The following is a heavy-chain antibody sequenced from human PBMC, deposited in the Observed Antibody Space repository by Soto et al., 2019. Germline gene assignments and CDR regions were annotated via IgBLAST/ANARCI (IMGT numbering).Heavy chain of an antibody. Sequence: QVQLQEAGPGLVKPSQTLSLTCTVSGGSISSGAYYWSWIRQHPGKGLEWIGYIYYSGTTYFNPSLKRRVTISVDTSKNQFSLKLSSVTAADTAVYYCASSSGARYYDYWGQGNLVTVSS. D-gene: IGHD2-15*01. CDR3: ASSSGARYYDY. CDR1: GGSISSGAYY. J-gene: IGHJ4*02. CDR2: IYYSGTT. V-gene: IGHV4-31*03.